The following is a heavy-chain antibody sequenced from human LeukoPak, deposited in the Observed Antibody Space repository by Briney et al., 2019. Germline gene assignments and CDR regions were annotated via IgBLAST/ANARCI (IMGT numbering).Heavy chain of an antibody. CDR3: ARDNQWLNAFDI. CDR2: SYYIEST. V-gene: IGHV4-59*01. J-gene: IGHJ3*02. D-gene: IGHD3-22*01. CDR1: GGSINHYY. Sequence: KPSGTLSLTCTVSGGSINHYYWSWIRQPPGRGLEWIGYSYYIESTNYNPSLKSRVTISVDTSRNRFSLKLSSVTAADTAMYYCARDNQWLNAFDIWGQGTMVTVSS.